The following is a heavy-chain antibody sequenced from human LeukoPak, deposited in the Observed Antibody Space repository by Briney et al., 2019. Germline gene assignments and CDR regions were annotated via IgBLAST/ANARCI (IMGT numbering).Heavy chain of an antibody. CDR1: GYTFTGYY. V-gene: IGHV1-2*02. J-gene: IGHJ4*02. Sequence: ASVKVSCKASGYTFTGYYMHWVRQAPGQGLEWMGWINPNSGGTNYAQKFQGRVTMTRDTSISTAYMELSRLRPDDTAVYYCARQYYDILTGYTTIPDYWGQGTLVTVSS. CDR2: INPNSGGT. CDR3: ARQYYDILTGYTTIPDY. D-gene: IGHD3-9*01.